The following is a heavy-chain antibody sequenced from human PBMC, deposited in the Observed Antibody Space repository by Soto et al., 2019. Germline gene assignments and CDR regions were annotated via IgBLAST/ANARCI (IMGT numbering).Heavy chain of an antibody. V-gene: IGHV4-59*01. CDR2: IYYSGST. CDR1: GGSISSYY. Sequence: SETLSLTCTVSGGSISSYYWSWIRQPPGKGLEWIGYIYYSGSTNYNPSLKSRVTISVDTSKNQFSLKLSSVTAADTAVYYCARDHEAYYFDYWGQGTLVTVSS. CDR3: ARDHEAYYFDY. J-gene: IGHJ4*02.